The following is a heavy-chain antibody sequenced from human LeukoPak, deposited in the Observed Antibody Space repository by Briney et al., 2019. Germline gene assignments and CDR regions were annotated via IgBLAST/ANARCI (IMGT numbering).Heavy chain of an antibody. Sequence: GGSLILSCVASGFTSSSYWMSWVRQAPGKGLEWVANVRQDGRDKNYVDSVKGRFTISRDNAKNTLYLQMNSLRAEETAVYYCASDSPADYWGQGTLVTVSS. V-gene: IGHV3-7*01. J-gene: IGHJ4*02. CDR2: VRQDGRDK. CDR3: ASDSPADY. CDR1: GFTSSSYW.